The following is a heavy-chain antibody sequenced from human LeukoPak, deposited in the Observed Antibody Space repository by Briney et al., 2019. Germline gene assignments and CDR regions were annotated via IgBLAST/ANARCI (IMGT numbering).Heavy chain of an antibody. CDR3: AKDGIDYGDYAYYFDF. CDR1: GFSFSTYG. J-gene: IGHJ4*02. Sequence: GRSLRLSCAASGFSFSTYGMHRARQAPGEGLEWEATISYDGSNKYYGDSMKGRFTISRDNSKNTLYLQMNSLRAEDTAVYYCAKDGIDYGDYAYYFDFWGQGTLVTVSS. CDR2: ISYDGSNK. V-gene: IGHV3-30*18. D-gene: IGHD4-17*01.